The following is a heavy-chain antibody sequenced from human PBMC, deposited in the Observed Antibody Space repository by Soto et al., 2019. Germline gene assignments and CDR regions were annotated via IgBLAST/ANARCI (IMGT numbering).Heavy chain of an antibody. Sequence: QVQLQESGPGLVKPSETLSLTCTVSGGSISSYYWSWIRQPPGKGLEWIGYIYYSGSTNYNPSLKSRVTISVDTSKNQFSLKLSSVTAADTAVYYCARAPIRRAVHFDYWGQGTLVTVSS. CDR1: GGSISSYY. V-gene: IGHV4-59*01. J-gene: IGHJ4*02. CDR3: ARAPIRRAVHFDY. CDR2: IYYSGST. D-gene: IGHD3-10*01.